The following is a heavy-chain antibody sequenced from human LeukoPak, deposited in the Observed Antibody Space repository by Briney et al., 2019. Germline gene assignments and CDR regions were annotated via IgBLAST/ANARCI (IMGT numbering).Heavy chain of an antibody. CDR1: GGSISSSSYY. D-gene: IGHD1-26*01. Sequence: SETLSLTCTVSGGSISSSSYYWGWIRQPPGKGLEWIGSIYSSGSTYYNASLQSRVTISIDTSKNQFSLRLNSVTAADTAMYYCAKSGGYGLIDYWGQGTRVTVSS. J-gene: IGHJ4*02. V-gene: IGHV4-39*01. CDR2: IYSSGST. CDR3: AKSGGYGLIDY.